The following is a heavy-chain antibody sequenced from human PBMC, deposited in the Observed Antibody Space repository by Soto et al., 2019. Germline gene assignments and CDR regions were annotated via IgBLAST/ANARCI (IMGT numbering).Heavy chain of an antibody. Sequence: ASVKVSCKASGYTFTNHGISWVRQAPGQGLEWMGWISTYNGNTNYAQKLQGRVTMTTDTFTSTASMELRSPRSDDTAGYFCATIYYDSRGQAYWGKGPPVPVS. J-gene: IGHJ4*02. D-gene: IGHD3-22*01. V-gene: IGHV1-18*01. CDR1: GYTFTNHG. CDR3: ATIYYDSRGQAY. CDR2: ISTYNGNT.